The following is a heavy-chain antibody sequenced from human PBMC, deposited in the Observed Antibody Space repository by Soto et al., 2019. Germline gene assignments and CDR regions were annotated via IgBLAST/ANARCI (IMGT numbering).Heavy chain of an antibody. CDR1: GFTFSSYA. V-gene: IGHV3-23*01. Sequence: GGSLRLSCAASGFTFSSYAMSWVRQAPGKGLEWVSAISGSGGSTYYADSVKGRFTISRDNSKNTLYLQMNSLRAEATAVYYCAKVGGHVYYYGSGSYLYFDYWGQGTLVTVSS. J-gene: IGHJ4*02. CDR3: AKVGGHVYYYGSGSYLYFDY. CDR2: ISGSGGST. D-gene: IGHD3-10*01.